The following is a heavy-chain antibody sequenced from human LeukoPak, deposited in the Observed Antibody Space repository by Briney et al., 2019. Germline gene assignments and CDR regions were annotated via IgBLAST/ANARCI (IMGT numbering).Heavy chain of an antibody. Sequence: PSETLSLTCGVYGGSFSGFYWSWIRQPPGKGLEWIGEINHSGSTNYNPSLKSRVTISIDTSKNQFSLKVRSVTAADTAVYYCARHSYFDWFAFDYWGQGTLVTVSS. V-gene: IGHV4-34*01. J-gene: IGHJ4*02. CDR3: ARHSYFDWFAFDY. CDR1: GGSFSGFY. D-gene: IGHD3-9*01. CDR2: INHSGST.